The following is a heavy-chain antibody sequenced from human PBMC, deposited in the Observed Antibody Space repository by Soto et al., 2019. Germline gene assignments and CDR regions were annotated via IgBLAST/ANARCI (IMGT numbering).Heavy chain of an antibody. CDR2: IYLDDDK. CDR1: GFSLSTSGVG. CDR3: AHRQGFAGEGYFDY. D-gene: IGHD3-10*01. V-gene: IGHV2-5*02. Sequence: SGPTLVNPTQTLTLTCTFSGFSLSTSGVGVGWIRQPPGKALEWLELIYLDDDKRYSPSVKSRLTITKDTSKNQVVLTMTNMDPVDTATYYGAHRQGFAGEGYFDYWGQGTLVTVSS. J-gene: IGHJ4*02.